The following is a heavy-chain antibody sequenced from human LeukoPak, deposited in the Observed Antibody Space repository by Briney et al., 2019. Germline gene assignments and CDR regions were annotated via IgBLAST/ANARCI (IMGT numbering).Heavy chain of an antibody. V-gene: IGHV3-23*01. CDR3: AKDLLRWFGESDAFDI. Sequence: PGGSLRLSCAASGFTFSSYAMSWVRQAPGKGLQWVSAISGSGGSTYYADSVKGRFTISRDNSKNTLYLQMNSLRAEDTAVYYCAKDLLRWFGESDAFDIWGQGTMVTVSS. CDR1: GFTFSSYA. D-gene: IGHD3-10*01. J-gene: IGHJ3*02. CDR2: ISGSGGST.